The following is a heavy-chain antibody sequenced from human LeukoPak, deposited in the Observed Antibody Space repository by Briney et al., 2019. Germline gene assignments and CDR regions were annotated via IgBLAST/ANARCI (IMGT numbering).Heavy chain of an antibody. J-gene: IGHJ6*03. CDR3: ARSVYCTNGVCYIVRGNYYYMDV. D-gene: IGHD2-8*01. CDR1: GFTFSSYS. CDR2: ISSSSSYI. V-gene: IGHV3-21*01. Sequence: GGSLRLSCAASGFTFSSYSMNWVRQAPGKGLEWVSSISSSSSYIYYADSVKGRFTISRDNAKNSLYLQMNSLRAEDTAVYYCARSVYCTNGVCYIVRGNYYYMDVWGKGTTVTVFS.